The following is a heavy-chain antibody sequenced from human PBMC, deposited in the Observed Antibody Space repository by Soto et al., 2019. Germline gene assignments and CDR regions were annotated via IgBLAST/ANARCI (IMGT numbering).Heavy chain of an antibody. Sequence: QVQLEQSGAEVKKPGSSVKVSCKASGGTLSDHGVAWLRQAPGQGLEWMGGTIPVFNTAKYAQKFQGRVTVTADKFTNIAYMDLSSLRSEDTAFYFCERGVYGSGNYYTGPSAFAIWGQGTMVIVSS. CDR3: ERGVYGSGNYYTGPSAFAI. CDR1: GGTLSDHG. CDR2: TIPVFNTA. J-gene: IGHJ3*02. D-gene: IGHD3-10*01. V-gene: IGHV1-69*06.